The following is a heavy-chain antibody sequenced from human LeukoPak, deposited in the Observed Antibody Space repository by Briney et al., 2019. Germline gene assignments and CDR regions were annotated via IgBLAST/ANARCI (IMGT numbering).Heavy chain of an antibody. J-gene: IGHJ4*02. D-gene: IGHD1-26*01. CDR3: SRVIISGSSYH. CDR2: ISSGDSR. V-gene: IGHV3-53*01. Sequence: PGGSLRLSCAASGFTVSRNYMTWVRQAPGKGLEWVSVISSGDSRYYADSVKGRFSISRDSSNNTLYLQMHSLRADDTAVYYCSRVIISGSSYHWGQGTLVTVSS. CDR1: GFTVSRNY.